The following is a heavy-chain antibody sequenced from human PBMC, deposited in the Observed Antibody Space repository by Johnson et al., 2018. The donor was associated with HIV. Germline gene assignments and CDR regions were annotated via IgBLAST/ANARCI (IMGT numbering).Heavy chain of an antibody. CDR2: ISYDGTKK. V-gene: IGHV3-30*03. Sequence: QVQLVESGGGVVQPGRSLRLSCAASGFTFSSYGMNWVRQAPGKGLEWVSVISYDGTKKYYADSVKGRFTMSRDNSKNTIYLQTNSLRAEDTAVYYCATSGSHFAFDIWGQGTMVTVSS. D-gene: IGHD1-26*01. J-gene: IGHJ3*02. CDR3: ATSGSHFAFDI. CDR1: GFTFSSYG.